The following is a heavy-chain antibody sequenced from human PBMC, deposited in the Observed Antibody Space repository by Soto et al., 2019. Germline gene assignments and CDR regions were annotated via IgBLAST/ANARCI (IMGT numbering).Heavy chain of an antibody. CDR1: GFTVSSNY. CDR2: IYSGGST. D-gene: IGHD4-17*01. J-gene: IGHJ6*03. Sequence: EVQLVESGGGLVQPGGSLRLSCAASGFTVSSNYMSWVRQAPGKGLEWVSVIYSGGSTYYADSVKGRFTISRDNSKNTLYLQMNSLRAEDTAVYYCARDRSRPYYGDYVRRRDYYYYMDVWGKGTTVTVSS. V-gene: IGHV3-66*01. CDR3: ARDRSRPYYGDYVRRRDYYYYMDV.